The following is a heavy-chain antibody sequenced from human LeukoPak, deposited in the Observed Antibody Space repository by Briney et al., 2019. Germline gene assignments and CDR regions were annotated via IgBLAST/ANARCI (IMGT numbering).Heavy chain of an antibody. CDR1: GLTFSGYW. Sequence: GGSLRLSCAASGLTFSGYWMSWVRQAPGKGLEWVANIKQDGSEKYYVDSVKGRFTISRDNAKNSLYLQMSSLRAEDTAVYYCASLIAVAGKPDYWGQGTLVTVSS. CDR2: IKQDGSEK. V-gene: IGHV3-7*01. D-gene: IGHD6-19*01. CDR3: ASLIAVAGKPDY. J-gene: IGHJ4*02.